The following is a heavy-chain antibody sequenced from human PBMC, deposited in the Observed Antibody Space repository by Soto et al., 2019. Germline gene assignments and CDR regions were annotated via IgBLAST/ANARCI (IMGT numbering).Heavy chain of an antibody. CDR3: ARDQKSAGGIDV. Sequence: GGSLRLSCAASGFTFRSYGMHWVRQAPGKGLEWVAVIWYDGSNKYYADSVKGRFTISGDNSKNTLYLQMNSLTAEDTAVYYCARDQKSAGGIDVWGQGTTVTVSS. V-gene: IGHV3-33*01. J-gene: IGHJ6*02. CDR1: GFTFRSYG. CDR2: IWYDGSNK.